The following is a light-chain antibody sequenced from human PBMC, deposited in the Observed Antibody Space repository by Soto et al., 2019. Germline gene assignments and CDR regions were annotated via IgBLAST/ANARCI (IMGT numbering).Light chain of an antibody. J-gene: IGKJ2*01. CDR1: QDIARW. Sequence: IQMTHSPSSGSDSVGTGVTIIFRASQDIARWLAWFQHKPGKAPKLLISTASSLQSGVPSRFSGSGSGTDFTLTIASLQFEDFATYYCLQSDTFPYTFGLGTKLEIK. CDR3: LQSDTFPYT. V-gene: IGKV1D-12*01. CDR2: TAS.